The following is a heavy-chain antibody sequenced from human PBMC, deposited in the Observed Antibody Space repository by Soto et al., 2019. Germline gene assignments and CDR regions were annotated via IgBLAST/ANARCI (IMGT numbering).Heavy chain of an antibody. CDR2: ISSSSSYK. Sequence: GGSLRLSCAASGFTFSSYSMNWVRQAPGKGLEWVSSISSSSSYKYYADSVKGRFTISRDNAKNSLYLQMNSLRAEDTAVYYCARVPRQHRVRFLEWLSAYFDYWGQGTLVTVSS. CDR1: GFTFSSYS. J-gene: IGHJ4*02. D-gene: IGHD3-3*01. V-gene: IGHV3-21*01. CDR3: ARVPRQHRVRFLEWLSAYFDY.